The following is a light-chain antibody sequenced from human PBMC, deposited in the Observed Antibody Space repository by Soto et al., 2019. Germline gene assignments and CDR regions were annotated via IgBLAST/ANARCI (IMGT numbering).Light chain of an antibody. CDR2: DNN. V-gene: IGLV1-51*01. Sequence: QSVLTQPPSVSAAPGQTVTISCSGSSSNIGNNYVSWYQQLPGTAPKLLIYDNNKRPSGIPDRFSGSKSGTSATLGITGLQTGDEAYYYCGTWDSSLSAWVFGGGTKLTVL. CDR1: SSNIGNNY. J-gene: IGLJ3*02. CDR3: GTWDSSLSAWV.